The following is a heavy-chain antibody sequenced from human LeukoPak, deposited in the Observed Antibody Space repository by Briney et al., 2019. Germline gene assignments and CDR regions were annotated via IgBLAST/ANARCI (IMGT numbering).Heavy chain of an antibody. CDR1: GYTFTSYG. J-gene: IGHJ4*02. V-gene: IGHV1-18*01. D-gene: IGHD5-18*01. Sequence: RASVKVSCKASGYTFTSYGISWVRQAPGQGLEWMGWISAYNGNTNYAQKLQGRVTMTTDTSTSTAYMELRSLRSDDTAVYYCARGEPPRGYSYGYDYWGQGTLVTVSS. CDR3: ARGEPPRGYSYGYDY. CDR2: ISAYNGNT.